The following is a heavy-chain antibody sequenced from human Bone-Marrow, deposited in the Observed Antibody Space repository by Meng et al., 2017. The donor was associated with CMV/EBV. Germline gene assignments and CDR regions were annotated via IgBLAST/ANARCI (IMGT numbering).Heavy chain of an antibody. V-gene: IGHV3-48*04. D-gene: IGHD2-2*01. J-gene: IGHJ6*02. CDR2: ISSSSSTI. CDR3: ARVKYCSSTSCPRGYYYYGMDV. Sequence: GESLKISCAASGFTFSSYSMNWVRQAPGKGLEWVSYISSSSSTIYYADSVKGRFTISRDNAKNSLYLQMNSLRAEDTAVYYCARVKYCSSTSCPRGYYYYGMDVWGQGTTVTVSS. CDR1: GFTFSSYS.